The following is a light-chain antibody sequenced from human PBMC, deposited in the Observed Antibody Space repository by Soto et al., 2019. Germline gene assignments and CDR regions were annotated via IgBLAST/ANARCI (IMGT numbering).Light chain of an antibody. CDR2: KVS. Sequence: DVVLTQSPLSLPVTLGQPASISCRSSQGLVYRDGDTYLNWFQQRPGQSPRRLIYKVSNRDSGVPDRFSGSGSGTDFTLKISRVEAEDVGVYYCMQGTHWPLTLGGRTKVEIK. V-gene: IGKV2-30*01. CDR3: MQGTHWPLT. J-gene: IGKJ4*01. CDR1: QGLVYRDGDTY.